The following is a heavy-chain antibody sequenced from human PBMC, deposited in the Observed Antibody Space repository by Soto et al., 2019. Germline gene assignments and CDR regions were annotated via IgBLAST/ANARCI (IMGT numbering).Heavy chain of an antibody. V-gene: IGHV4-4*02. J-gene: IGHJ4*02. Sequence: PSEHLALPCPVSCVSLTSGNWCSWVRDSPQRGLEYIGEIFHDGTANYYPSFERRVAMSVDTSRNQFSLKLTSVTAADTAVYFCARLVYDTRLNYMYFDFWGPGTLVTVSS. D-gene: IGHD3-10*01. CDR3: ARLVYDTRLNYMYFDF. CDR1: CVSLTSGNW. CDR2: IFHDGTA.